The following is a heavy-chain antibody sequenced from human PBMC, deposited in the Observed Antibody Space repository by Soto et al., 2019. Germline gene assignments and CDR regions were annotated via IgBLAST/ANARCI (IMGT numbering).Heavy chain of an antibody. J-gene: IGHJ4*02. V-gene: IGHV3-23*01. CDR1: GFTFSNYA. CDR3: ATDQGSSWYEIDY. D-gene: IGHD6-13*01. Sequence: EVQLLESGGGLVQPGGSLRLSCAASGFTFSNYAVTWVRQAPGKGLEWVSTISGSGGSTYYADSVKGRFTISRDNSKNTLSLQMSSLRAEDTAVYYCATDQGSSWYEIDYWGQGTLVTVSS. CDR2: ISGSGGST.